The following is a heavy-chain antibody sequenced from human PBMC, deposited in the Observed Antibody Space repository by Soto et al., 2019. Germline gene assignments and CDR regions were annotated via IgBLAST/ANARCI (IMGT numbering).Heavy chain of an antibody. CDR3: ARLAVVVPAAINYYGMDV. Sequence: GESLKISCKGSGYSFTTYWIGWVRQMPAKGLEWMGIIFPGDSDTRYSPSFQGQVTISADKSISTAYLQWSSLKASDTAMYYCARLAVVVPAAINYYGMDVWGQGTTVTVSS. V-gene: IGHV5-51*01. J-gene: IGHJ6*02. CDR2: IFPGDSDT. D-gene: IGHD2-2*01. CDR1: GYSFTTYW.